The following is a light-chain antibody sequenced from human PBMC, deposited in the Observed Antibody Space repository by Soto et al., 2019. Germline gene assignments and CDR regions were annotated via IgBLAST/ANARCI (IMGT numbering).Light chain of an antibody. Sequence: DIQLTQSPSFLSASVGDRVTITCRASQGISNYLAWYQQRPGKAPKLLIYAASTLQTGVPSRFSGSGSGTEFTLTISRLEPEDFAVYYCQQYGSSPTWTFGQGTKVDIK. CDR1: QGISNY. V-gene: IGKV1-9*01. J-gene: IGKJ1*01. CDR2: AAS. CDR3: QQYGSSPTWT.